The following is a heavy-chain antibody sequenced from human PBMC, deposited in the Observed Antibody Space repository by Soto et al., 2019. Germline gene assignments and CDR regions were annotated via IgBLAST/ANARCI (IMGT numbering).Heavy chain of an antibody. D-gene: IGHD6-6*01. V-gene: IGHV1-58*01. J-gene: IGHJ6*02. CDR3: AAEENSSSSIYYGMDV. Sequence: SVKVSCKASGFTFTSSAVQWVRQARGQRLEWIGWIVVGSGNTNYAQKFQERVTITRDMSTSTAYMELSSLRSEDTAVYYCAAEENSSSSIYYGMDVWGQGTKVTVSS. CDR1: GFTFTSSA. CDR2: IVVGSGNT.